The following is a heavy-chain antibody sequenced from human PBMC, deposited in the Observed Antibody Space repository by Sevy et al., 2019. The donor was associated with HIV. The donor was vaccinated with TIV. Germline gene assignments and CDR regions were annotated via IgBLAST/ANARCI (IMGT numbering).Heavy chain of an antibody. CDR3: AKAHADCSGGTCYTAHYYYDMDV. D-gene: IGHD2-15*01. J-gene: IGHJ6*02. V-gene: IGHV3-30*18. CDR2: ISYAGDNK. Sequence: GGSLRLSCAASGFAFSDYAMHWVRQAPGKGLEWVAAISYAGDNKYFADSVKGRFTVSTDNSKNTLYLEMNSLRAEDTAVYYCAKAHADCSGGTCYTAHYYYDMDVWGRGATVTVSS. CDR1: GFAFSDYA.